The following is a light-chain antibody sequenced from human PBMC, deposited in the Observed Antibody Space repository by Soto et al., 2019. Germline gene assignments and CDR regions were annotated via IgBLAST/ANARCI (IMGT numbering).Light chain of an antibody. CDR3: QQYNSYLLT. CDR2: AAS. CDR1: QGISRS. J-gene: IGKJ3*01. Sequence: DIQMTQSPSSVSASVGDRVTISCQASQGISRSLAWYQQKPGKAPKLLIYAASSLQSGVPSRFSGSGFGTEFTLTISSLQPDDFATYYCQQYNSYLLTFGPGTTVDIK. V-gene: IGKV1D-16*01.